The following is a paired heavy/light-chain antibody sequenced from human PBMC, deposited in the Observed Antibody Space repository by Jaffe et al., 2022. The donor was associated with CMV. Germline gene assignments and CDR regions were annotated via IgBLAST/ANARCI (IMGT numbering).Heavy chain of an antibody. Sequence: EVRLVESGGDLVQPGGSLRLSCAVSGFTFSSYWMSWVRQAPGKGLEWVANIKQDGSEKYYVDSVKGRFTVSRDNAKNSLYLQMNSLRAEDTALYYCATGGGIGGHFTHWGQGTLVTVSS. D-gene: IGHD2-15*01. J-gene: IGHJ4*02. CDR3: ATGGGIGGHFTH. CDR2: IKQDGSEK. CDR1: GFTFSSYW. V-gene: IGHV3-7*03.
Light chain of an antibody. Sequence: DIQMTQSPSSLSASVGDRVTITCRASQSISKYLNWYQQKLGKVPKLLIYEASTLQSGVPSRFSGSGSGTDFTLTISSLQPEDFATYYCQQSYIIPYTFGQGTKLDIK. J-gene: IGKJ2*01. CDR1: QSISKY. CDR3: QQSYIIPYT. V-gene: IGKV1-39*01. CDR2: EAS.